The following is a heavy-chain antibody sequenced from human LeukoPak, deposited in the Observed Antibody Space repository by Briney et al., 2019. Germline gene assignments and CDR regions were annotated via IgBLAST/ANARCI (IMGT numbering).Heavy chain of an antibody. CDR1: GFTFGDYA. J-gene: IGHJ4*02. CDR2: IRGDGRTT. CDR3: AKDAVAGTWLHY. Sequence: GGSLSLSCAASGFTFGDYAMHWVRPAPGKGLEWVSLIRGDGRTTSYAGSVKGRFTISRDNSKNSLYLQMSSLRGEDTAMYYCAKDAVAGTWLHYWGQGTLVTVSS. D-gene: IGHD6-19*01. V-gene: IGHV3-43*02.